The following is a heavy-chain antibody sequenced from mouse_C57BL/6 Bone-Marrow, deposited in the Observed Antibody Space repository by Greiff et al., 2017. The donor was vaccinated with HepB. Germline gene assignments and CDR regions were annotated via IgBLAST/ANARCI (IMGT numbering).Heavy chain of an antibody. Sequence: VQLQQSGAELVRPGASVKLSCTASGFNIKDDYMHWVKQRPEQGLEWIGWIDPENGDTEYASKFQGKATITADTSSNTAYLQRSSLTSEDTAVYYSTKGNDVDGGQGTTLKVAS. CDR2: IDPENGDT. CDR3: TKGNDVD. CDR1: GFNIKDDY. V-gene: IGHV14-4*01. D-gene: IGHD2-2*01. J-gene: IGHJ2*01.